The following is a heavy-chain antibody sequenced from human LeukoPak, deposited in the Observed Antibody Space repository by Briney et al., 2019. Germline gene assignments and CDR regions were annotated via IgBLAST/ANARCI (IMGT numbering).Heavy chain of an antibody. CDR3: ARDDGSNKNVLLWFGELSLGY. V-gene: IGHV1-2*06. CDR1: GYTFTGYH. Sequence: ASVKVSCKASGYTFTGYHIRWVRQAPGQGLEWMGRINPYSGDTNFAQKFQGRVTMTRDTSITTAYMDLSSLTPDDTAVYFCARDDGSNKNVLLWFGELSLGYLGQGTLVNVSS. J-gene: IGHJ4*02. CDR2: INPYSGDT. D-gene: IGHD3-10*01.